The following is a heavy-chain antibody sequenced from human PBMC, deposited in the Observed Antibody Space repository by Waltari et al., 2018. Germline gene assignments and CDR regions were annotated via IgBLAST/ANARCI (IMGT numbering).Heavy chain of an antibody. V-gene: IGHV1-69*08. CDR3: ARGIVGAMYYYYGMDV. CDR1: GGTFSSYA. CDR2: IIPIFGTA. J-gene: IGHJ6*02. Sequence: QVQLVQSGAEVKKPGSSVKVSCKASGGTFSSYAISWVRQAPGQGLEWMGRIIPIFGTANYAQKCQGRVTITADKSTSTAYMELSSLRSEDTAVYYCARGIVGAMYYYYGMDVWGQGTTVTVSS. D-gene: IGHD1-26*01.